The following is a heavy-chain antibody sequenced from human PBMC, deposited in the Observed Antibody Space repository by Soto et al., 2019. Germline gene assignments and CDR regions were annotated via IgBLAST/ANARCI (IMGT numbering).Heavy chain of an antibody. V-gene: IGHV1-2*02. J-gene: IGHJ6*02. CDR2: INPNSGGT. CDR1: GYTFTGYY. D-gene: IGHD3-3*01. CDR3: ARDQEMYYDFWSGYYTFGMNV. Sequence: ASVKVSCKASGYTFTGYYMHWVRQAPGQGLEWMGWINPNSGGTNYAQKFQGRVTMTRDTSISTAYMELSRLRSDDTAVYYCARDQEMYYDFWSGYYTFGMNVWGQGTTVTVS.